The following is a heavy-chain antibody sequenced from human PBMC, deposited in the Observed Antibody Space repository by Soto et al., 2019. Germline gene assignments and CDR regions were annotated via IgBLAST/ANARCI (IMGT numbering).Heavy chain of an antibody. D-gene: IGHD3-10*01. CDR2: VYHSGST. V-gene: IGHV4-59*01. CDR3: ARASQSSGGPRRWFDP. Sequence: TSETLSLTCTVSGGSISNDYWSWIRQPPGKGLEWIGYVYHSGSTNYNPSLNSRVTISVDTSKNQFSLKLSSVTAADTAVYYCARASQSSGGPRRWFDPWGQGTLVTVSS. J-gene: IGHJ5*02. CDR1: GGSISNDY.